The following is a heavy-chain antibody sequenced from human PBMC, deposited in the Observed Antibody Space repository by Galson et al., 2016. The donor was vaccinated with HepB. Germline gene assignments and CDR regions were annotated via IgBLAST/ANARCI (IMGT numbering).Heavy chain of an antibody. V-gene: IGHV1-8*01. CDR1: GYRFRDYD. Sequence: SVKVSCKASGYRFRDYDVSWVRQAPGQGLEWMGWMNPDSGNTGYAQRLRGRIDMTSDASINTAYLDLHSLRSEDTAVYYCARAILNRILSEYWGQGTLITVSS. J-gene: IGHJ4*02. CDR3: ARAILNRILSEY. CDR2: MNPDSGNT.